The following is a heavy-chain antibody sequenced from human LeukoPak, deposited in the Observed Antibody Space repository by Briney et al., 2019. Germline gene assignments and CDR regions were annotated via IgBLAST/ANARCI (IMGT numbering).Heavy chain of an antibody. D-gene: IGHD3-22*01. CDR3: ARQPYYYDSSGYQNAFDI. CDR2: IYYSGST. Sequence: PSETLSLTCTVSGGSISSYYWSWIRQPPGKGLEWIGYIYYSGSTNYNPSLKSRVTISVDTSKNQFPLKLSSVTAADTAVYYCARQPYYYDSSGYQNAFDIWGQGTMVTVSS. CDR1: GGSISSYY. J-gene: IGHJ3*02. V-gene: IGHV4-59*08.